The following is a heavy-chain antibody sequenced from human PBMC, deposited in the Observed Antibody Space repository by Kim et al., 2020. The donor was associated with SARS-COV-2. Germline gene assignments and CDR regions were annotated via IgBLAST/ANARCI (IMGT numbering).Heavy chain of an antibody. J-gene: IGHJ4*02. CDR3: AKVSSGSGSYFDY. CDR2: ISWNSGSI. D-gene: IGHD3-10*01. CDR1: GFTFDDYA. Sequence: GGSLRLSCAASGFTFDDYAMHWVRQAPGKALEWVSGISWNSGSIGYADSVKGRFTISRDNAKNSLYLQMNSLRAEDTALYYCAKVSSGSGSYFDYWGQGTLVTVSS. V-gene: IGHV3-9*01.